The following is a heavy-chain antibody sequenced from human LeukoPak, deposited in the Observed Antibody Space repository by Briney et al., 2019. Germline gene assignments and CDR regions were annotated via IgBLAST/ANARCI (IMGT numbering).Heavy chain of an antibody. V-gene: IGHV4-38-2*02. CDR3: ARADDYSNYGAFDI. Sequence: SETLSLTCTVSGYSISSGYYWGWIRQPPGKGLEWIGSIYHSGSTYYNPSLKSRVTISVDTSKNQFSLKLSSVTAADTAVYYCARADDYSNYGAFDIWGQGTMVTVSS. D-gene: IGHD4-11*01. J-gene: IGHJ3*02. CDR1: GYSISSGYY. CDR2: IYHSGST.